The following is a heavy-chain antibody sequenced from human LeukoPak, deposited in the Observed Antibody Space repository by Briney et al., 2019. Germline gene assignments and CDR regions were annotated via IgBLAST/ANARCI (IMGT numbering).Heavy chain of an antibody. Sequence: SETLSLTCTVSGGSISSYYWTWIRQPPGSGLEWIGFIYNVRSTNYNPSLKSRVTISFDTSKNRFSLKLNSVTAADTAVYYCARRNILTEGEAFDIWGQGTMVTVSS. CDR3: ARRNILTEGEAFDI. V-gene: IGHV4-59*08. CDR1: GGSISSYY. CDR2: IYNVRST. J-gene: IGHJ3*02. D-gene: IGHD3-9*01.